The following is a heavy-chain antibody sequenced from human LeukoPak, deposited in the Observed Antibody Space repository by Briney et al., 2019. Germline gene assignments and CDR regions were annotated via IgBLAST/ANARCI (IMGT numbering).Heavy chain of an antibody. Sequence: SETLSLTCTVSGGSISSYYWSWIRQPPGKGLEWIGYIYYSGSTNYNPSFKSRVTTSVDTSKNQFSLKLSSVTAADTAVYYCARGEVGALGYYYYYYMDVWGKGTTVTVSS. CDR2: IYYSGST. CDR3: ARGEVGALGYYYYYYMDV. V-gene: IGHV4-59*01. CDR1: GGSISSYY. D-gene: IGHD1-26*01. J-gene: IGHJ6*03.